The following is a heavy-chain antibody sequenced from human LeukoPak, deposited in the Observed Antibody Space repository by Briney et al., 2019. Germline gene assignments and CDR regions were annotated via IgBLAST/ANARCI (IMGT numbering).Heavy chain of an antibody. CDR1: DFIVSDSH. CDR3: SRGGEILDY. CDR2: ILGSDTT. Sequence: GGSLRLSCAATDFIVSDSHMSWVRQAPGRGLEWVSVILGSDTTFYADSVKGRFTISRDNLQNTVNLQMKSLRDDDTAVHYWSRGGEILDYWGQGTQVTVSS. V-gene: IGHV3-53*01. J-gene: IGHJ4*02. D-gene: IGHD3-16*01.